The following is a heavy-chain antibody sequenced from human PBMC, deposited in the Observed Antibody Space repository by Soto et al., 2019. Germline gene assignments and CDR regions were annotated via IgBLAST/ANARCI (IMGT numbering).Heavy chain of an antibody. CDR2: IIPKFGTT. D-gene: IGHD1-26*01. CDR1: GGTFSNYA. Sequence: QVQLVQSGAEVKKPGSSVKVSCRASGGTFSNYAISWVRQAPGQGLEWMGGIIPKFGTTNYAQKFQGRVTITADESTGTAYMEVSGLRAEDTAIYYCARDGSVSALGYYYAMDVWGQGTTIIVSS. J-gene: IGHJ6*02. V-gene: IGHV1-69*01. CDR3: ARDGSVSALGYYYAMDV.